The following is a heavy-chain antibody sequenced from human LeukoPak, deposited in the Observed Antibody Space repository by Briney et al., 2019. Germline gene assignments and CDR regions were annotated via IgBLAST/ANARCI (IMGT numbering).Heavy chain of an antibody. J-gene: IGHJ4*02. CDR1: GYTLTSYG. CDR3: ARGGIQIWTPHYLDY. V-gene: IGHV1-18*01. D-gene: IGHD5-18*01. CDR2: ISAYNGNT. Sequence: ASVKVSCKASGYTLTSYGMSWVRQAPGQGLEWMGRISAYNGNTDYAQKFQGRVTMTTDTSTSTAYMDLRSLRSDNTAVYYCARGGIQIWTPHYLDYWGQGTLVTVSS.